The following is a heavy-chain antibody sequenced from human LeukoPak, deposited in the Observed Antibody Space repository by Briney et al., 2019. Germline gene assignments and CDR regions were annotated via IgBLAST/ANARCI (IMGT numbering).Heavy chain of an antibody. J-gene: IGHJ4*02. V-gene: IGHV4-34*01. CDR3: VGGSGYGWLDH. Sequence: SETLSLTCAVDGGYFSGYYWSWIRQPPGQGLEWIGIINHGAATNYNPSLGSRVTISVDTSKNPFSLMLSSVTAADTAVYCCVGGSGYGWLDHWGQATLVTVCS. D-gene: IGHD5-12*01. CDR2: INHGAAT. CDR1: GGYFSGYY.